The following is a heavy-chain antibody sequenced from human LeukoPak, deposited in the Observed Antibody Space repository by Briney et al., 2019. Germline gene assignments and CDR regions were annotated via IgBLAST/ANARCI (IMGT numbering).Heavy chain of an antibody. CDR1: GYTFTSYD. V-gene: IGHV1-8*01. D-gene: IGHD4-23*01. CDR2: MNPNSGNT. CDR3: ARGDDYGGNSWRY. J-gene: IGHJ4*02. Sequence: VASVKVSCKASGYTFTSYDINWVRQATGQGLEWMGWMNPNSGNTGYAQKFQGRVTMTRNTSISTAYMGLSSLRSEDTAVYYCARGDDYGGNSWRYWGQGTLVTVSS.